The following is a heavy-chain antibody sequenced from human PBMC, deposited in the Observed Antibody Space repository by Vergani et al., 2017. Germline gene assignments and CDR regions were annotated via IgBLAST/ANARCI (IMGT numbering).Heavy chain of an antibody. CDR3: ANSMLRGGAFDI. CDR1: GFTFSSYA. V-gene: IGHV3-23*01. Sequence: EVQLLESGGGLVQPRGSLRLSCAASGFTFSSYAMSWVRQAPGKGLEWVSAISGSGGSTYYADSVKGRFTISRDNSKNTLYLQMNSLRAEDTAVYYCANSMLRGGAFDIWGQGTMVTVSS. D-gene: IGHD2-15*01. J-gene: IGHJ3*02. CDR2: ISGSGGST.